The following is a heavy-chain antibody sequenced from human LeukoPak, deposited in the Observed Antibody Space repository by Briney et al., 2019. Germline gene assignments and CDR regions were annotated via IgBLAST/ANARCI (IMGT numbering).Heavy chain of an antibody. V-gene: IGHV3-74*01. Sequence: GGSLRLSCAASGFTFSNNWMHWVRQAPGKGLVWVSRINSDGRTTTYADSVKGRFTISRDNSKNTLYLQMNSLRAEDTAVYYCARDFRDGYTFSSGYWGQGTLVTVSS. J-gene: IGHJ4*02. CDR2: INSDGRTT. CDR1: GFTFSNNW. D-gene: IGHD5-24*01. CDR3: ARDFRDGYTFSSGY.